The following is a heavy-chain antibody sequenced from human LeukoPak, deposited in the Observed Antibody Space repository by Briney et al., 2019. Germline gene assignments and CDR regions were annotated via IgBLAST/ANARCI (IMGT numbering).Heavy chain of an antibody. Sequence: PGGSLRLSCAASGFTVSSYYMSWVRQAPGKGLEWVSVIYSGGTTYYADSVKGRFTISRDNSKNTLYVQMNSLRAEDTAEYYCAKDRATSIGARGFDFWGQGTLVTVSS. J-gene: IGHJ4*02. CDR3: AKDRATSIGARGFDF. CDR1: GFTVSSYY. CDR2: IYSGGTT. D-gene: IGHD6-6*01. V-gene: IGHV3-53*01.